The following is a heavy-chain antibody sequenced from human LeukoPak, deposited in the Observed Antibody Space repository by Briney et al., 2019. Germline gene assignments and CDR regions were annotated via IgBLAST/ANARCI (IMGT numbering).Heavy chain of an antibody. J-gene: IGHJ5*02. CDR2: INPSGGST. CDR3: ARDGLANCSSTICPNVFDP. CDR1: GYTFTSYY. V-gene: IGHV1-46*03. D-gene: IGHD2-2*01. Sequence: ASVTVSCKASGYTFTSYYMHWVRQAPGQGLEWMGIINPSGGSTSYAQKFQGRVTMTRDTSTSTVYMELSSLRSEDTAVYYCARDGLANCSSTICPNVFDPLGQGSMVTVSS.